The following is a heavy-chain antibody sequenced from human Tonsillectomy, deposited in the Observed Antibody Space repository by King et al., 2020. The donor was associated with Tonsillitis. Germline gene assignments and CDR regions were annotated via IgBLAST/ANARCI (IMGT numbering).Heavy chain of an antibody. Sequence: VQLVESGGGVVQPGKSLRLSCAASGFTFSSFAIHWVRQPPGKGLEWLAVIWFDGSDQYYADSVKGRFTISRDNSKNNLYLQMDSLRAEDTAVYYGARDLGHITGSLDYRGRGTLVTVSS. CDR3: ARDLGHITGSLDY. J-gene: IGHJ4*02. D-gene: IGHD1-26*01. CDR2: IWFDGSDQ. CDR1: GFTFSSFA. V-gene: IGHV3-33*01.